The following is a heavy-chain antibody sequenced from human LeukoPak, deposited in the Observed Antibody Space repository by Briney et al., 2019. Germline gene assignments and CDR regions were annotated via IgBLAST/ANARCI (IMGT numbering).Heavy chain of an antibody. D-gene: IGHD2-15*01. CDR3: ARAGRRDGIVVVVAAYYYYYGVDV. CDR1: GYTFTSYG. Sequence: WASVKVSCKASGYTFTSYGISWVRQAPGQGLEWMGWISAYNGNTNYAQKLQGRVTMTTDTSTSTAYMELRSLRSDDTAVYYCARAGRRDGIVVVVAAYYYYYGVDVWGQGTTVTVSS. CDR2: ISAYNGNT. V-gene: IGHV1-18*01. J-gene: IGHJ6*02.